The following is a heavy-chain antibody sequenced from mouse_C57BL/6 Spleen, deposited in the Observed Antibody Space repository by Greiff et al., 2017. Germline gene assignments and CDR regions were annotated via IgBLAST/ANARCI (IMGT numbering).Heavy chain of an antibody. CDR2: IYPGDGDT. D-gene: IGHD1-1*01. J-gene: IGHJ2*01. Sequence: QVQLQQSGPELVKPGASVKISCKASGYAFSSSWMNWVKQRPGKGLEWIGRIYPGDGDTNYNGKFKGKATLTADKSSSTAYMQLSSLTSEDSAVYFCAEYGGSYVDYWGQGTTLTVSS. V-gene: IGHV1-82*01. CDR1: GYAFSSSW. CDR3: AEYGGSYVDY.